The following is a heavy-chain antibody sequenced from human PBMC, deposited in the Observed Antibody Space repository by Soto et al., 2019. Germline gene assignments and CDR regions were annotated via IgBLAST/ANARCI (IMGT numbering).Heavy chain of an antibody. CDR3: ARVVEAAAGDYYYYMDV. CDR2: MNPNSGNT. CDR1: GYTFTSYD. J-gene: IGHJ6*03. D-gene: IGHD6-13*01. Sequence: GASVXVSCKASGYTFTSYDINWVRQATGQRLEWMGWMNPNSGNTGYAQKFQGRVTMTRNTSISTAYMELSSLRSEDTAVYYCARVVEAAAGDYYYYMDVWGKGTAVTVSS. V-gene: IGHV1-8*01.